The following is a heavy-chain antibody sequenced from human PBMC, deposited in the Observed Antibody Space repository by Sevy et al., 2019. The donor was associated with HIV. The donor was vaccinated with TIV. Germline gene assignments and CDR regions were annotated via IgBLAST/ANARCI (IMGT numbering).Heavy chain of an antibody. CDR3: ARGAGGAFDI. J-gene: IGHJ3*02. CDR2: ISYDGSNK. Sequence: GGSLRLSCAASGFTFSSYAMHWVRQAPGKGLEWVAVISYDGSNKYYADSVKGRFTISRDNSKNTLYLQMNSLRAEDTAVYYCARGAGGAFDIWVQGTMVTVSS. CDR1: GFTFSSYA. V-gene: IGHV3-30-3*01.